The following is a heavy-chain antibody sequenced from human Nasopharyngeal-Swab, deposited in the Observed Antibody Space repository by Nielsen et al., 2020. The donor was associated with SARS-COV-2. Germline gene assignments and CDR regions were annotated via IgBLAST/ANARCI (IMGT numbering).Heavy chain of an antibody. Sequence: ASVKVSCKASGYTFTGYYMHWVRQAPGQGLEWMGRINPNSGGTNYAQKFQGRVTMTRDTSISTAYMELSRLRSDDTAVYYCARGRGYSSGWYYYYGMDVWGQGTTVTVSS. CDR3: ARGRGYSSGWYYYYGMDV. V-gene: IGHV1-2*06. J-gene: IGHJ6*02. CDR2: INPNSGGT. D-gene: IGHD6-19*01. CDR1: GYTFTGYY.